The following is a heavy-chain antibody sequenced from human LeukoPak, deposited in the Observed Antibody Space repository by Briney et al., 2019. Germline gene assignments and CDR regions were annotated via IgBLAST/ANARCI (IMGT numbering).Heavy chain of an antibody. J-gene: IGHJ4*02. V-gene: IGHV1-2*02. Sequence: ASVNVSCKASGYTFTGYYMHWVRQAPGQGLEWMGWINPNSGGTNYAQKFQGRVTMTSDTSISTAYMELSRLRSDDTAVYYCARDPRGSYGYISDYWGQGTLVTVSS. CDR2: INPNSGGT. D-gene: IGHD5-18*01. CDR1: GYTFTGYY. CDR3: ARDPRGSYGYISDY.